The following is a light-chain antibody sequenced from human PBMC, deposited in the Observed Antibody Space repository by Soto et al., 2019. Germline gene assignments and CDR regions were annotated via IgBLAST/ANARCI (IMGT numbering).Light chain of an antibody. J-gene: IGKJ4*01. V-gene: IGKV4-1*01. CDR1: QNILYSPNNKNY. CDR3: QQYYNTPLT. Sequence: DIVMTQSPDSLAVSLGERATINCKSSQNILYSPNNKNYLAWYQQKPGQPPKLLIYWASTRESGVPVRFSGSGSGTDFTLTISSLQAEDVAIYDCQQYYNTPLTFGGGTKVEIK. CDR2: WAS.